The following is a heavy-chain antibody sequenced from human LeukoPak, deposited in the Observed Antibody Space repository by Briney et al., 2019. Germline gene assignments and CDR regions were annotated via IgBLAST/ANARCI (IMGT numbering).Heavy chain of an antibody. CDR2: INPNSGGT. D-gene: IGHD3-22*01. CDR1: GYTFTGYY. CDR3: ATDLLNYYDSSGHFREY. J-gene: IGHJ4*02. V-gene: IGHV1-2*02. Sequence: GASVKVSCKASGYTFTGYYMHWVRQAPGQGLEWMGWINPNSGGTNYAQKFQGRVTMTRDTSISTAYMELSSLRSEDTAVYYCATDLLNYYDSSGHFREYWGQGTLVTVSS.